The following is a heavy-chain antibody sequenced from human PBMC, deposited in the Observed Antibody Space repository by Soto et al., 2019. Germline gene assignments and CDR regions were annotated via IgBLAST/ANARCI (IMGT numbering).Heavy chain of an antibody. D-gene: IGHD2-15*01. J-gene: IGHJ1*01. CDR2: IYFSGGA. CDR1: GASITDSY. CDR3: ARGDSDLAVSEAAY. Sequence: QLQMQESGPRLVKPSETLSLTCTVSGASITDSYWSWIRQPPEKGLEWIGYIYFSGGASYNPSLKSRATMSRDTSKTKFSLKLTSVTAADTAIYYCARGDSDLAVSEAAYWGQGTLVTVSS. V-gene: IGHV4-59*01.